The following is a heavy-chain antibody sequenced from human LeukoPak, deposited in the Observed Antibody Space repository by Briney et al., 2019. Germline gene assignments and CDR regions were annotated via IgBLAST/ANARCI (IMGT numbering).Heavy chain of an antibody. Sequence: GGSLRLSCAASGFTFSNAWMSWVRQALGKGLEWVGRIKSKTDGGTTDYAAPVKGRFTISRDDSKNTLYLQMNSLKTEDTAVYYCTTGPYDFWSGYYTGDDAFDIWGQGTMVTVSS. V-gene: IGHV3-15*01. CDR1: GFTFSNAW. J-gene: IGHJ3*02. CDR2: IKSKTDGGTT. CDR3: TTGPYDFWSGYYTGDDAFDI. D-gene: IGHD3-3*01.